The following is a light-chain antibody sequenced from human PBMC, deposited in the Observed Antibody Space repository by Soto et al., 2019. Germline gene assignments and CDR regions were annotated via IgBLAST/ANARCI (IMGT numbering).Light chain of an antibody. CDR3: QQYNNWPRWT. V-gene: IGKV3-15*01. Sequence: IVMTQSPATLSVSPGERATLSCRARQSVSSNLAWYQQKPGQAPRLLIYGASTRATGISARFSGSGSGTEFTLAITSLPSGDFAVYFCQQYNNWPRWTFGQGTKVAIK. CDR1: QSVSSN. J-gene: IGKJ1*01. CDR2: GAS.